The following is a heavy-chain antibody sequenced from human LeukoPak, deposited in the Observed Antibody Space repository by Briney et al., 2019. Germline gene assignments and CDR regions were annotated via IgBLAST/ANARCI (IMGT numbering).Heavy chain of an antibody. CDR2: ISGGGGTT. D-gene: IGHD5-18*01. J-gene: IGHJ4*02. V-gene: IGHV3-23*01. CDR1: RLTFTSNP. Sequence: GGPLRLPCAASRLTFTSNPMSWARHPPGKGLEWVSSISGGGGTTYYADSVQGRFTISRDNSKNTLYLQMNSLRAEDTAVYYCAKDSLSWIQLWWGQGTLVTVSS. CDR3: AKDSLSWIQLW.